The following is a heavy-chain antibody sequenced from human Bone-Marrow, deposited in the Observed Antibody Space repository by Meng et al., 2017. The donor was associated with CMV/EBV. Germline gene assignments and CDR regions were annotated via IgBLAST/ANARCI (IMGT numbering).Heavy chain of an antibody. D-gene: IGHD3-3*01. J-gene: IGHJ6*02. CDR1: GFTFSSYW. CDR3: AREVLRFLEWPSYGMDV. CDR2: IKQDGSEK. V-gene: IGHV3-7*01. Sequence: GESLKISCAASGFTFSSYWMSWVRQAPGKGLEWVANIKQDGSEKYYVDSVKGRFTISRDNAKNSLYLQMNSLRAEDTAVYYCAREVLRFLEWPSYGMDVWGQGTTVTVSS.